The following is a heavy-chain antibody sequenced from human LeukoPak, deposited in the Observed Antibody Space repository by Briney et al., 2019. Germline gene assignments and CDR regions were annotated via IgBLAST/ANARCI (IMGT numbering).Heavy chain of an antibody. Sequence: GESLKISFKGSGYNFAQYRIGWVRQMPGKGLEWMGITHPGDSDTIYSPSFQGQATMSADKSISTAYLQWSSPKASDTAMYYCARLWGGIVPADDAFDIWGQGTMVTVSS. V-gene: IGHV5-51*01. CDR3: ARLWGGIVPADDAFDI. CDR1: GYNFAQYR. D-gene: IGHD2-2*01. J-gene: IGHJ3*02. CDR2: THPGDSDT.